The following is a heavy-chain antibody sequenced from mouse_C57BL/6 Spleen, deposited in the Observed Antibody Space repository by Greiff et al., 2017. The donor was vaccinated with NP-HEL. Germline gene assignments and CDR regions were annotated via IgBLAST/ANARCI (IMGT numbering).Heavy chain of an antibody. CDR3: ARGATMVREFFAY. CDR2: IYPGSGST. Sequence: QVQLKQPGAELVKPGASVKMSCKASGYTFTSYWITWVKQRPGQGLEWIGDIYPGSGSTNYNEKFKSKATLTVDTSSSTAYMQLSSLTSEDSAVYYCARGATMVREFFAYWGQGTLVTVSA. CDR1: GYTFTSYW. V-gene: IGHV1-55*01. D-gene: IGHD2-2*01. J-gene: IGHJ3*01.